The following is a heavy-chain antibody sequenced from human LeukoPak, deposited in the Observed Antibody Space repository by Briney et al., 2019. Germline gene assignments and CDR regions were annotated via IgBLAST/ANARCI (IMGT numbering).Heavy chain of an antibody. V-gene: IGHV4-59*12. CDR2: IYYSGYT. D-gene: IGHD3-9*01. J-gene: IGHJ3*02. Sequence: SETLSLTCTVSGGSISSYYWSWIRQPPGKGLEWIGYIYYSGYTNYNPSLKSRVTISVDTSKNQFSLKLSSVTAADTAVYYCARDAGAYYDILTGYYKDAFDIWGQGTMVTVSS. CDR1: GGSISSYY. CDR3: ARDAGAYYDILTGYYKDAFDI.